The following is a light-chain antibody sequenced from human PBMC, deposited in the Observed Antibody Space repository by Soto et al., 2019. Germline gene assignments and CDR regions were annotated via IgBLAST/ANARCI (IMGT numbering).Light chain of an antibody. CDR2: EVS. J-gene: IGLJ1*01. CDR3: STYTATDPDV. V-gene: IGLV2-14*01. CDR1: SSDVGAYDF. Sequence: QSALTQPASVSGSPGQSITISCTGTSSDVGAYDFVSWYQQHPGKAPKYFIYEVSNRPSGVSDRFSCSKSGTTASLTISGLQADDEAYYYCSTYTATDPDVFGTGTKLTVL.